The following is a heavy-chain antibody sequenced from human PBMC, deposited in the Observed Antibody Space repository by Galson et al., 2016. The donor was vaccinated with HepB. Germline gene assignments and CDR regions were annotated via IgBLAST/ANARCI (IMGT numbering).Heavy chain of an antibody. CDR3: SPLPSCSGGRCYDWFDP. V-gene: IGHV3-23*01. CDR1: GFTFSSYA. D-gene: IGHD2-15*01. J-gene: IGHJ5*02. Sequence: SLRLSCAASGFTFSSYAMSWVRQAPGKGLDLVSSITGNGGSTFYPDSVKGRFTISRDNSKNTLYLQMNRLRGEDTAVYYCSPLPSCSGGRCYDWFDPWGQGTLVTVSS. CDR2: ITGNGGST.